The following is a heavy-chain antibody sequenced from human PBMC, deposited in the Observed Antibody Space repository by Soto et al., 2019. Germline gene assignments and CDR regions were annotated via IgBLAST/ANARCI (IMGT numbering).Heavy chain of an antibody. D-gene: IGHD1-26*01. CDR3: VKEGKMGVEGFDF. CDR1: GFTFSDHA. Sequence: EMQLLESGGDLVQPGGSLRLSCATSGFTFSDHAMHWVRQAPGEGLEWVSGIRGDLVTTPYADSVKGRFTISRDNSKNTLYLQMNSLRAEDTGIYYCVKEGKMGVEGFDFWGQGTLVTVSS. CDR2: IRGDLVTT. V-gene: IGHV3-23*01. J-gene: IGHJ4*02.